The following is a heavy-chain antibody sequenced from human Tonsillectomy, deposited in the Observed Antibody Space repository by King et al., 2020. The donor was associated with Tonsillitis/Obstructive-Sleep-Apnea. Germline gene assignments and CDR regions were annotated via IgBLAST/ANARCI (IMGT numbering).Heavy chain of an antibody. CDR2: ISSNGGST. CDR1: GFTFSSYA. J-gene: IGHJ4*02. V-gene: IGHV3-64D*06. D-gene: IGHD6-6*01. CDR3: VKDSPGGYRSSPHFDY. Sequence: VQLVESGGGLVQPGGSLRLSCSASGFTFSSYAMHWVRQAPGKGLEYVSAISSNGGSTYYADSVKGRFTISRDNSKNTLYLQMSSLRAEDTAVYYCVKDSPGGYRSSPHFDYWGQGTLVTVSS.